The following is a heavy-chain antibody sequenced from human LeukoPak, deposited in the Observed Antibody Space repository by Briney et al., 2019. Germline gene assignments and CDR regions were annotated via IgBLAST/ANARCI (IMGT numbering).Heavy chain of an antibody. CDR3: ARLDMTTVTTFDY. CDR2: IYYSGST. CDR1: GGSISSSIYY. V-gene: IGHV4-39*01. Sequence: SETLSLTCTVSGGSISSSIYYWGWIRQPPGKGLEWIGSIYYSGSTYYNPSLKSRVTISVDTSKNQFSLKLSSVTAADTAVYYCARLDMTTVTTFDYWGQGTLVTVSS. J-gene: IGHJ4*02. D-gene: IGHD4-17*01.